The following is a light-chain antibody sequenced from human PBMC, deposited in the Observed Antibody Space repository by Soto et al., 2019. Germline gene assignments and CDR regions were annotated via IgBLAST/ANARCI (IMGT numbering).Light chain of an antibody. Sequence: DIVMTQSPDSLAVSLGERATINCKSSQNVLYSSNNKNYLAWYQQKPGQPPKLLIYWASTRESGVPDRFSGSGSGRDFTLTISGVQAEDVAVYYCQQYYSVPHTFGQGTKLEIK. J-gene: IGKJ2*01. CDR1: QNVLYSSNNKNY. CDR2: WAS. CDR3: QQYYSVPHT. V-gene: IGKV4-1*01.